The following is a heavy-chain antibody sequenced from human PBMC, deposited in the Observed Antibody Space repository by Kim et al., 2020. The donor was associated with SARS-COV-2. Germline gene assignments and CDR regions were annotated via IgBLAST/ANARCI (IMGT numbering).Heavy chain of an antibody. D-gene: IGHD6-13*01. V-gene: IGHV4-31*03. CDR1: GGSISSGGYY. CDR3: ARSFLAAAARGLDY. Sequence: SETLSLTCTVSGGSISSGGYYWSWIRQHPGKGLEWIGYIYYSGSTYYNPSLKSRVTISVDTSKNQFSLKLSSVTAADTAVYYCARSFLAAAARGLDYWGQGTLVTVSS. J-gene: IGHJ4*02. CDR2: IYYSGST.